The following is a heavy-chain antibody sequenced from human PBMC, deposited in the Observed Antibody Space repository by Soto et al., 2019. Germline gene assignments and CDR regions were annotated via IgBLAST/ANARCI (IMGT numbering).Heavy chain of an antibody. CDR2: FDPEDGET. CDR3: ATDPSRYDSSGYYPGGLFY. Sequence: ASVKVSCKVSGYTLTELSMHWVRQAPGKGLEWMGGFDPEDGETIYAQKFQGRVTMTEDTSTDTAYMELSSLRSEDTAVYYCATDPSRYDSSGYYPGGLFYWGQGTLVTVS. CDR1: GYTLTELS. J-gene: IGHJ4*02. D-gene: IGHD3-22*01. V-gene: IGHV1-24*01.